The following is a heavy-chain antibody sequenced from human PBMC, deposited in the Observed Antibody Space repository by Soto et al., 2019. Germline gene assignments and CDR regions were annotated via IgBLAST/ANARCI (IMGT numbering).Heavy chain of an antibody. CDR3: ARRGEWGWLLLLRYFDY. V-gene: IGHV4-34*01. CDR1: GGSFSGYY. CDR2: INRSGST. J-gene: IGHJ4*02. Sequence: KPSETLSLTCAVYGGSFSGYYWSWIRQPPGKGLEWIGEINRSGSTNYNPSLKSRVTISVDTSKNQFPLKLSSVTAADTAVYYCARRGEWGWLLLLRYFDYWGQGTLVTVSS. D-gene: IGHD3-22*01.